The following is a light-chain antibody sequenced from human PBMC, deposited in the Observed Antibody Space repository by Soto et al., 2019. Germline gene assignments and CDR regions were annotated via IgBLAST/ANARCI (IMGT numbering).Light chain of an antibody. J-gene: IGKJ1*01. CDR2: WAS. V-gene: IGKV4-1*01. CDR1: QSVLYSSNNKSY. CDR3: QQYYNHPRT. Sequence: DIVMTQSPDSLAVSLGERATINCKSSQSVLYSSNNKSYLAWYQQKPGQPPKLLIYWASTRESGVTDRFSGSGSGTDFTLTISSLQAEDVAVYYCQQYYNHPRTFGQGTKVEIK.